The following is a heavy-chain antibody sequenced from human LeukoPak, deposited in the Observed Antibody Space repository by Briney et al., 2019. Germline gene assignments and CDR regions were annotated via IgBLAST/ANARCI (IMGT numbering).Heavy chain of an antibody. J-gene: IGHJ4*02. CDR2: IRYDGSNK. CDR3: TTHTDYYDSSGYYGYFDY. CDR1: GFTFSSYG. Sequence: GGSLRLSCAASGFTFSSYGMHWVRQAPGKGLEWVAFIRYDGSNKYYADSVKGRFTISRDNSKNTLYLQMNSLKTEDTAVYYCTTHTDYYDSSGYYGYFDYWGQGTLVTVSS. V-gene: IGHV3-30*02. D-gene: IGHD3-22*01.